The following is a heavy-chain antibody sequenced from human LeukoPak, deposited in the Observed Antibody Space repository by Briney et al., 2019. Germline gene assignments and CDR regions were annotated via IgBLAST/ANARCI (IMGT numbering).Heavy chain of an antibody. CDR2: ISAYNGNT. V-gene: IGHV1-18*01. Sequence: ASAKVSCKASGYTFTSYGISWVRQAPGQELEWMGWISAYNGNTNYAQKLQGRVTMTTDTSTSTAYMELRSLRSDDTAVYYCARGVYCSSTSCYYMDVWGKGTTVTVSS. D-gene: IGHD2-2*01. CDR3: ARGVYCSSTSCYYMDV. CDR1: GYTFTSYG. J-gene: IGHJ6*03.